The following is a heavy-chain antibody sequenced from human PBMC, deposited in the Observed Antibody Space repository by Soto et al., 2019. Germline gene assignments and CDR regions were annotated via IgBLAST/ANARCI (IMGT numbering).Heavy chain of an antibody. D-gene: IGHD2-21*02. Sequence: ASVKVSCKASGYSFIGYYMHWVRQAPGQGLEWMGWINPKSGATNYAQKFQGRVTMTRDTSITTAYMELSSLRSDDTAVYYCARGDVNWFDPWGQGTLVTVSS. CDR3: ARGDVNWFDP. CDR1: GYSFIGYY. J-gene: IGHJ5*02. CDR2: INPKSGAT. V-gene: IGHV1-2*02.